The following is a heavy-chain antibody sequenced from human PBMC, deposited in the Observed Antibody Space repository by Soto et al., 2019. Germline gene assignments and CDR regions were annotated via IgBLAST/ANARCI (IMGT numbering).Heavy chain of an antibody. CDR2: IDPSDSYT. D-gene: IGHD3-3*01. CDR1: GYSFTSYW. V-gene: IGHV5-10-1*01. Sequence: GESLKISCKGSGYSFTSYWISWVRQMPGKGLEWMGRIDPSDSYTNYSPSFQGHVTISADKSISTAYLQWSSLKASDTAMYYCGRNYYVFWSVYYVDYGGKETLVTVSS. J-gene: IGHJ4*02. CDR3: GRNYYVFWSVYYVDY.